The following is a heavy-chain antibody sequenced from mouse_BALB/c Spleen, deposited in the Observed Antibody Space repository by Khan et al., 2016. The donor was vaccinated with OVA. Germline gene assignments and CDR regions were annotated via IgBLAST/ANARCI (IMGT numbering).Heavy chain of an antibody. Sequence: QVRLQQSGAELARPGASVRLSCKTSGYTFTDNYINWVRQRTGQGLEWIGEIYPGTGNTYYNENFQGKATLTADKSSSTAYMQLNSLTSEDSAVYFCARWGGDYKYYYALDYWGQGTSVTVSS. D-gene: IGHD2-13*01. CDR3: ARWGGDYKYYYALDY. J-gene: IGHJ4*01. CDR1: GYTFTDNY. CDR2: IYPGTGNT. V-gene: IGHV1-77*01.